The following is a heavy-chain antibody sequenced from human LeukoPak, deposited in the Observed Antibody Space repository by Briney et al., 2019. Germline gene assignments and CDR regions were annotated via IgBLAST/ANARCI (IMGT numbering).Heavy chain of an antibody. D-gene: IGHD2-2*01. CDR1: GFTFSNYG. V-gene: IGHV3-33*01. CDR2: IQYDGSKT. Sequence: PGRSLRLSCAASGFTFSNYGMHWVRQPPGQGLEWLTAIQYDGSKTYYAESARGRITISRDDSKNTLYLQMNSLRAEDTAVYYCARDSCSSPSCFDYWGQGTLVTVSS. J-gene: IGHJ4*02. CDR3: ARDSCSSPSCFDY.